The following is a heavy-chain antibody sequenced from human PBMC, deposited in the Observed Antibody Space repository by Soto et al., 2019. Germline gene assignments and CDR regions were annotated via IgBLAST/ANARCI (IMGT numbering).Heavy chain of an antibody. CDR3: ARLPAVQLSHYYYYGMDV. D-gene: IGHD5-18*01. CDR1: GFSLSTSGMC. V-gene: IGHV2-70*01. J-gene: IGHJ6*02. CDR2: IDWDDDK. Sequence: SGPTLVNPTQTLTLTCTFSGFSLSTSGMCVSWIRQPPGKALEWLALIDWDDDKYYSTSLKTRLTISKDTSKNQVVLTMTNMDPVDTATYYCARLPAVQLSHYYYYGMDVWGQGTTVTVSS.